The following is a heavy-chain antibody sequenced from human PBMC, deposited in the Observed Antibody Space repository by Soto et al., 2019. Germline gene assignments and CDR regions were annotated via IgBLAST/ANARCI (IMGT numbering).Heavy chain of an antibody. CDR2: INSASTTT. V-gene: IGHV3-48*02. CDR1: GFPFSTYP. J-gene: IGHJ4*02. CDR3: TRDLSL. Sequence: DVQLVESGGGLVQPWGSLRLSCAASGFPFSTYPMHWVRQAPGKGLEWISYINSASTTTFNADSVKGRFTFSRDNAKSSVYLHLTRLSHEDTAVYYCTRDLSLWGQGTLVTVSS.